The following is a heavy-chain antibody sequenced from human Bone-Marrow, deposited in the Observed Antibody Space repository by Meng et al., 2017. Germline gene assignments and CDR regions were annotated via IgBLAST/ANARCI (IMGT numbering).Heavy chain of an antibody. J-gene: IGHJ4*02. Sequence: VQLVEPGCEVKKPGSSVKVSGNASGGPFSSYAISWVRQDPGQGLEWMGGIIPIFCTANYAQKFQGRVTITADESTSTAYVELSSLRSEDTAVYYCARESCSGGSCYSYFDYWGQGTLVTVSS. V-gene: IGHV1-69*01. CDR2: IIPIFCTA. CDR1: GGPFSSYA. CDR3: ARESCSGGSCYSYFDY. D-gene: IGHD2-15*01.